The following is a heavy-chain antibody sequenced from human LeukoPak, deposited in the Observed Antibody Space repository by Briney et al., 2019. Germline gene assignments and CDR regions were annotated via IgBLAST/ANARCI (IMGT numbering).Heavy chain of an antibody. J-gene: IGHJ3*02. CDR1: GYTFNNFG. D-gene: IGHD5-24*01. V-gene: IGHV1-46*02. CDR3: ARIRDGYNDAYDI. Sequence: ASVKVSCKASGYTFNNFGIHWVRQAPGQGLEWMGLINPGGANTNYAQNFQGRVTMTRDTSTSTVYMELSSLRSEDTAIYYCARIRDGYNDAYDIWGQGTVVTVPS. CDR2: INPGGANT.